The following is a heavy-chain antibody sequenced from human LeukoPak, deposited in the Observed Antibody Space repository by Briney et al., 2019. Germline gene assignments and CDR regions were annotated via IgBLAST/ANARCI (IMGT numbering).Heavy chain of an antibody. V-gene: IGHV4-59*08. CDR2: VYYSGNT. Sequence: SETLSLTCTVSGGSLTSYYWNWIRQSPGKGLEWIAYVYYSGNTHYNPSLKSRVTVSVDTSKNQFSLKLTSVTAADTAVYYCARHSVASPHYFDYWGQGALVTVSS. J-gene: IGHJ4*02. CDR3: ARHSVASPHYFDY. CDR1: GGSLTSYY. D-gene: IGHD5/OR15-5a*01.